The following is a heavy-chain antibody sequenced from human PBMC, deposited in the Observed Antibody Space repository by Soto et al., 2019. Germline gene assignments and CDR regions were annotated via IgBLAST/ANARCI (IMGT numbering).Heavy chain of an antibody. CDR2: IWHDGTRK. CDR3: ARDRSSSYSYAMDL. D-gene: IGHD3-10*01. J-gene: IGHJ6*02. V-gene: IGHV3-33*01. Sequence: QVHLVESGGGVVQPGGSLTRSCSVSDFAFRLHGIHWVRHTPGKGLEWVAMIWHDGTRKYFRDSVRGRFTISRDSAKNKVYLQMNNLRGDDSALYFCARDRSSSYSYAMDLWGQRTTVTVSS. CDR1: DFAFRLHG.